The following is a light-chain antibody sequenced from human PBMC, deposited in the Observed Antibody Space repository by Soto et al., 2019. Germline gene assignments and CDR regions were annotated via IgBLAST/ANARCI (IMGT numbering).Light chain of an antibody. Sequence: DVVMTQSPLSLPVTLGQPASISCRSSQSLIHSDGNTYLNWFQQRPGQSPRRLIYKVSDRDSGVPERFSGSGSGTDFTLKISRVEAEDVGLYYCMQGTHWPWTFGQGTKVEIK. CDR1: QSLIHSDGNTY. CDR3: MQGTHWPWT. CDR2: KVS. J-gene: IGKJ1*01. V-gene: IGKV2-30*02.